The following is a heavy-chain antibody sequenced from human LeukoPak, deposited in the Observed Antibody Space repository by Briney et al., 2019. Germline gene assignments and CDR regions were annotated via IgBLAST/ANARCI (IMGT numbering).Heavy chain of an antibody. CDR1: GHTFTGYY. J-gene: IGHJ6*03. V-gene: IGHV1-2*02. CDR2: INPNSGGT. D-gene: IGHD3-10*01. CDR3: ARDMVRGVIFYYYYMDV. Sequence: ASVKVSCKASGHTFTGYYMHWVRQAPGQGLEWMGWINPNSGGTNYARKFQGRVTMTRDTSISTAYMELSRLRSDDTAVYYCARDMVRGVIFYYYYMDVWGKGTTVTISS.